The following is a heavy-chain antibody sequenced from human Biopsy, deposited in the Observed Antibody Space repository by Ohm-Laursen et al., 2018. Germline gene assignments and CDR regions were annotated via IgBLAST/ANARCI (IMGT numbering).Heavy chain of an antibody. CDR2: ISSGSSPI. CDR1: GFTFSSYS. D-gene: IGHD1-26*01. CDR3: ARDPIVGSKADGMDV. V-gene: IGHV3-48*01. J-gene: IGHJ6*02. Sequence: SLRLSCSAFGFTFSSYSMNWVRQAPGKGLEWVSFISSGSSPIYYADSVKGRFTISRDNSRNTVYLQMNSLRAEDTAIYYCARDPIVGSKADGMDVWGQGTTVTVSS.